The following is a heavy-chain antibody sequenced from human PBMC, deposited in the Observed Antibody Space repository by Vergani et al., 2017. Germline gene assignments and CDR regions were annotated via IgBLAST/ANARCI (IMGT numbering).Heavy chain of an antibody. CDR2: IYYSGST. D-gene: IGHD3-10*01. Sequence: QLQLQESGPGLVKPSETLSLTCTVSGGSISSSSYYWGWIRQPPGKGLEWIGSIYYSGSTYYNPSLKSRVTISVDTSKNQFSLKLSSVTAADTAVYYCAKGYYYGSGEHFDYWGQGTLVTVSS. V-gene: IGHV4-39*01. CDR3: AKGYYYGSGEHFDY. CDR1: GGSISSSSYY. J-gene: IGHJ4*02.